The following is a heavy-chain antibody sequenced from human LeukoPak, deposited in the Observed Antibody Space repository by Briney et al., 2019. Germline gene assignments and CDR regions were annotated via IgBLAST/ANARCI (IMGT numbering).Heavy chain of an antibody. CDR1: GLTFSNAW. J-gene: IGHJ6*02. CDR2: ISGSGGST. CDR3: ARVGVVPAAQIDHYYYYGMDV. D-gene: IGHD2-2*01. V-gene: IGHV3-23*01. Sequence: GGSLRLSCAVSGLTFSNAWMSWVRQAPGKGLEWVSAISGSGGSTYYADSVKGRFTISRDNAKNTLYLQMNSLRAEDTAVYYCARVGVVPAAQIDHYYYYGMDVWGQGTTVTVSS.